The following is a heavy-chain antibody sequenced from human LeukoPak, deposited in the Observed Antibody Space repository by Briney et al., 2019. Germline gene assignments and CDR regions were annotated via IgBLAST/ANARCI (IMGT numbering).Heavy chain of an antibody. CDR3: ARRSRQLEDYFDY. Sequence: SETLSLTCTVSGGSISSYYWSWIRQPPGKGLEWIGYIYYSGSTNYNPSLKNRVTISVDTSKNQFSLKLSSVTAADTAVYYCARRSRQLEDYFDYWGQGTLVTVSS. D-gene: IGHD6-6*01. CDR1: GGSISSYY. J-gene: IGHJ4*02. V-gene: IGHV4-59*08. CDR2: IYYSGST.